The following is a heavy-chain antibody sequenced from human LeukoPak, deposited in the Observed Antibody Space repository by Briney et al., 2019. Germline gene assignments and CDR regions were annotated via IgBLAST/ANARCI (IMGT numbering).Heavy chain of an antibody. CDR1: GFTFSSYA. D-gene: IGHD5-24*01. V-gene: IGHV3-23*01. CDR2: ITGSGGNT. Sequence: GGSLRLSCAASGFTFSSYAMRWVRQAPGKGLEWVSVITGSGGNTYYADSVEGRFTISRDNSKNTLYLQMNSLRAEDTAVYYCAEERNGYNWDDAFDIRGQGTMVTVSS. J-gene: IGHJ3*02. CDR3: AEERNGYNWDDAFDI.